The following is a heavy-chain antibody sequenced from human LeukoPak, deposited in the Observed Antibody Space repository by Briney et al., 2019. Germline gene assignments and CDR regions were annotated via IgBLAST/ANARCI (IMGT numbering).Heavy chain of an antibody. J-gene: IGHJ4*02. CDR2: IDSSGGST. Sequence: ASVKVSCKASGYTFTSYYIHWVRQAPGQGLDWMGVIDSSGGSTSYAQKFQGRVTMTRDTSTSTVYMELSSLRSEDTAVYYCARGYYYDPSDYWGQGTLVTVSS. CDR1: GYTFTSYY. D-gene: IGHD3-22*01. V-gene: IGHV1-46*01. CDR3: ARGYYYDPSDY.